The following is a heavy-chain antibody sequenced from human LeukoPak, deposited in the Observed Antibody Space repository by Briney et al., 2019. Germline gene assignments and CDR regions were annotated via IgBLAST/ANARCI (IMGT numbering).Heavy chain of an antibody. CDR1: GGSISSSNW. CDR2: IYHSGST. J-gene: IGHJ4*02. CDR3: AKDGDGATSFDY. V-gene: IGHV4-4*02. Sequence: PSETLSLTCAVSGGSISSSNWWSWVRQPPGKGLEWIGEIYHSGSTNYNPSLKSRVTISVDKSKNQFSLKLSSVTAADTAVYYCAKDGDGATSFDYWGQGTLVTVSS. D-gene: IGHD1-26*01.